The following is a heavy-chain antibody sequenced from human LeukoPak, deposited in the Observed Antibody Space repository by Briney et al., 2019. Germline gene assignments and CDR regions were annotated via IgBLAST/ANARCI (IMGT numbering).Heavy chain of an antibody. D-gene: IGHD3-10*01. CDR3: ARGPITMVRGPMMDV. Sequence: ASVKVSCKASGYTFTGYYMHWVRQAPGQGLEWMGWINPNSGGTNYAQKLQGRVTMTTDTSTSTAYMELRSLRSDDTAVYYCARGPITMVRGPMMDVWGKGTTVTISS. V-gene: IGHV1-2*02. J-gene: IGHJ6*04. CDR2: INPNSGGT. CDR1: GYTFTGYY.